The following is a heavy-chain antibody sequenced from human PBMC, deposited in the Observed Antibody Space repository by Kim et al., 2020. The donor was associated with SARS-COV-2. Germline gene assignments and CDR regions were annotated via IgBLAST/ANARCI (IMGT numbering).Heavy chain of an antibody. D-gene: IGHD5-18*01. CDR1: GGTFSSYA. CDR2: IIPIFGTA. V-gene: IGHV1-69*13. Sequence: SVKVSCKASGGTFSSYAISWVRQAPGQGLEWMGGIIPIFGTANYAQKFQGRVTITADESTSTAYMELSSLRSEDTAVYYCARASGYSYGNYYYYGMDVWGQGTTVTVSS. J-gene: IGHJ6*02. CDR3: ARASGYSYGNYYYYGMDV.